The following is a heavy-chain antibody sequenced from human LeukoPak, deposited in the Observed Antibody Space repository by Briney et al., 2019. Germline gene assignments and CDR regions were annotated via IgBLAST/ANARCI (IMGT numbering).Heavy chain of an antibody. J-gene: IGHJ6*02. Sequence: GGSLRLSCAASGFTFDDYAMHWVRQAPGKGLEWVSGISWNSGSIGYADSVKGRFTISRDNAKNSLYLQMNSLRAEDTALYYCAKCLVWSRHGMDVWGQGTTVTVSS. CDR1: GFTFDDYA. D-gene: IGHD3-10*01. V-gene: IGHV3-9*01. CDR3: AKCLVWSRHGMDV. CDR2: ISWNSGSI.